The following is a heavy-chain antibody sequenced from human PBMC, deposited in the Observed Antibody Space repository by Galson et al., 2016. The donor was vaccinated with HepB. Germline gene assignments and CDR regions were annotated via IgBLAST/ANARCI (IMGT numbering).Heavy chain of an antibody. D-gene: IGHD3-16*01. CDR2: IIAILGTA. V-gene: IGHV1-69*13. J-gene: IGHJ5*02. CDR1: GGIFNSYG. Sequence: SVKVSCKASGGIFNSYGITWVRQAPGQGLEWMGGIIAILGTANYAQKFQGRVTITADESTSTVYMELSSLRSEDTAVYYCARASGYHYVSWFDPWGQGTRVTVSS. CDR3: ARASGYHYVSWFDP.